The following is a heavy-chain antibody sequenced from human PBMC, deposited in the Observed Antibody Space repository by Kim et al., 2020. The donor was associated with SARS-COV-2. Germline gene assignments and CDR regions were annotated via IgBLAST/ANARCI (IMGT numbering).Heavy chain of an antibody. CDR3: AKDIGGEITMVQGAYLLGAVDY. J-gene: IGHJ4*02. Sequence: GGSLRLSCAASGFTFSSYGMHWVRQAPGKGLEWVAVISYDGSNKYYADSVKGRFTISRDNSKNTLYLQMNSLRAEDTAVYYCAKDIGGEITMVQGAYLLGAVDYWGQGTLVTVSS. V-gene: IGHV3-30*18. CDR2: ISYDGSNK. CDR1: GFTFSSYG. D-gene: IGHD3-10*01.